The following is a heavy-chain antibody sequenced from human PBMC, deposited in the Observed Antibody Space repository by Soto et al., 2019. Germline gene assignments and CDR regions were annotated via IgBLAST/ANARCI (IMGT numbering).Heavy chain of an antibody. CDR2: ISGTASRT. Sequence: EVQLLESGGGLVLPGGSLRLSCAGSGFTPTTTPLSWVRQPPGKGLEWVTTISGTASRTYYVDSVKGRFFISRDNSKNTVTLQMNNLKLDDTAVYYCATSFRYFDNWGQGTRVTVSS. CDR1: GFTPTTTP. D-gene: IGHD3-9*01. CDR3: ATSFRYFDN. V-gene: IGHV3-23*01. J-gene: IGHJ4*02.